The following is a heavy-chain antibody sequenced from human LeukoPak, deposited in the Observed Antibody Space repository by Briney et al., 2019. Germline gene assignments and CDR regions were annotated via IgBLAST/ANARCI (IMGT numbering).Heavy chain of an antibody. J-gene: IGHJ4*02. V-gene: IGHV4-59*01. D-gene: IGHD2-2*01. CDR2: IYYSGST. Sequence: SETLSLTCTVSGGSISSYYWSWIRQPPGKGLEWIGYIYYSGSTNYNPSLKSRVTISVDTSKNQFSLKLSSVTAADTAVYYCARGAVSIPSYFDYWGQGTLVTVSS. CDR3: ARGAVSIPSYFDY. CDR1: GGSISSYY.